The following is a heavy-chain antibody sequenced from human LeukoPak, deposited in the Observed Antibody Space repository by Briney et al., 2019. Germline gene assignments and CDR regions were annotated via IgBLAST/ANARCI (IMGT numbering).Heavy chain of an antibody. Sequence: PGRSLRLSCAASGFTFSSYSMNWVRQAPGKGLEWVSSISSSSSYIYYADSVKGRFTISRDNAKNSLYLQMNSLRAEDTAVYYCAREDMIVVAGVPATDAFDIWGQGTMVTVSS. V-gene: IGHV3-21*01. CDR2: ISSSSSYI. CDR3: AREDMIVVAGVPATDAFDI. D-gene: IGHD3-22*01. CDR1: GFTFSSYS. J-gene: IGHJ3*02.